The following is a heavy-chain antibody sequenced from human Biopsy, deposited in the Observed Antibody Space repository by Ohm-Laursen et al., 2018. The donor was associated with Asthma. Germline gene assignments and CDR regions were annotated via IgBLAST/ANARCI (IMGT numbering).Heavy chain of an antibody. CDR2: IYRGGTS. V-gene: IGHV3-53*01. Sequence: SLRLSFLPSFLTDLSDHIFWVRQAPARAMAWVSVIYRGGTSDTADSVRGRFTISRDFYKNTLYLQMDSLRAEDTAVYYCARGDSSGWSHYYFDYWGQGTLVTVSS. CDR3: ARGDSSGWSHYYFDY. D-gene: IGHD6-19*01. CDR1: FLTDLSDH. J-gene: IGHJ4*02.